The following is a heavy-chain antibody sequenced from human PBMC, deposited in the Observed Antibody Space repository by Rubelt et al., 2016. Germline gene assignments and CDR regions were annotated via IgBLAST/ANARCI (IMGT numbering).Heavy chain of an antibody. CDR3: AQALDGSDWNSRRYDP. J-gene: IGHJ5*02. V-gene: IGHV2-5*02. D-gene: IGHD1-7*01. CDR2: IYWDDDK. CDR1: GLSLTSRPEG. Sequence: QITLKESGPTLVKPTQTLTLTCTFSGLSLTSRPEGVGWIRQPPGKALEWLAVIYWDDDKRYSPSLKNRLTITKDTSKKQVVLKMTNMDPVDTATYYCAQALDGSDWNSRRYDPWGQGIQVTVSS.